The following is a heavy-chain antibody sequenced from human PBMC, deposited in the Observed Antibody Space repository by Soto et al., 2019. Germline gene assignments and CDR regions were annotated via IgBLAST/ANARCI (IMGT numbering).Heavy chain of an antibody. CDR2: INPNSGGT. Sequence: QVQLVQSVAEVKKPGASVKVSCKASGYTFTGYYMHWVRQAPGQGLEWMGWINPNSGGTNYAQKFQGWATMTRDTSISTAYMELSRLRSDDTAVYYCARDYYGSGSYYGLGFAYWGQGTLVTVSS. CDR1: GYTFTGYY. CDR3: ARDYYGSGSYYGLGFAY. J-gene: IGHJ4*02. V-gene: IGHV1-2*04. D-gene: IGHD3-10*01.